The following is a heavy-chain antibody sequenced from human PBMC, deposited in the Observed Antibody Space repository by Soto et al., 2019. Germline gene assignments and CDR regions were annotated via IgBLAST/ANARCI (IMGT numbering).Heavy chain of an antibody. D-gene: IGHD3-3*01. Sequence: QVQLQESGPGLVKPSETLSLTCTVSGGSISSYYWSWIRQPPGKGLEWIGYIYYSGSTNYNPSLKSRVTISVDTSKNQFSLKLSSVTAADTAVYYCARGGKYYAFSLNLDVWGQGTTVTVSS. CDR1: GGSISSYY. CDR2: IYYSGST. J-gene: IGHJ6*02. CDR3: ARGGKYYAFSLNLDV. V-gene: IGHV4-59*01.